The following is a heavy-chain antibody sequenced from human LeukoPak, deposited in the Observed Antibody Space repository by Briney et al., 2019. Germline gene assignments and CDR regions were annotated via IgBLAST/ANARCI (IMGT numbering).Heavy chain of an antibody. CDR2: LYWDDDK. Sequence: SGPTVANLTHPLTLTCTFSCFSLSTSGVGVGWIRQPPGKALEWLALLYWDDDKRYSPSLKSRLTITKDTSKTQVVLTMTNMDPVNTATYYCAHTMVRGLILDYWGQRT. V-gene: IGHV2-5*02. J-gene: IGHJ4*01. CDR1: CFSLSTSGVG. CDR3: AHTMVRGLILDY. D-gene: IGHD3-10*01.